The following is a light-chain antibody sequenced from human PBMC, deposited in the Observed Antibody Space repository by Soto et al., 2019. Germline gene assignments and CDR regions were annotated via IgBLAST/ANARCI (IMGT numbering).Light chain of an antibody. V-gene: IGLV2-8*01. J-gene: IGLJ3*02. CDR1: SSDVGAYNY. CDR2: EVS. CDR3: SSYAGSNNLV. Sequence: QSALTQPPSASGSPGQSVTLSCTGTSSDVGAYNYVSWYQQHPGEAPKLVIYEVSKRPSGVPDRFSGSQSGNTASLTVSGLQAEDEADYYCSSYAGSNNLVFGGGTKLTVL.